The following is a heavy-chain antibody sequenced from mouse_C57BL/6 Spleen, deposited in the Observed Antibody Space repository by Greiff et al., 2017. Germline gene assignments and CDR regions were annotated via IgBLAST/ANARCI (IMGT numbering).Heavy chain of an antibody. J-gene: IGHJ3*01. CDR3: TGNYGSSGAY. D-gene: IGHD1-1*01. V-gene: IGHV6-3*01. Sequence: EVQLVESGGGLVQPGGSMKLSCVASGFTFSNYWMNWVRQSPEKGLEWVAQIRLKSDNYATHYAESVKGRFTISRDDSKSSVYLQMNNLRAEDTGMYYCTGNYGSSGAYWGQGTLVTVSA. CDR1: GFTFSNYW. CDR2: IRLKSDNYAT.